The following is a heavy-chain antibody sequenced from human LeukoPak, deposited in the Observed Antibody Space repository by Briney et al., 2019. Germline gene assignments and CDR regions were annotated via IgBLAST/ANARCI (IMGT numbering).Heavy chain of an antibody. V-gene: IGHV1-69*05. CDR2: IIPIFGTA. CDR1: GGTFSSYA. CDR3: ARNYVWGSYRYINYFDY. J-gene: IGHJ4*02. D-gene: IGHD3-16*02. Sequence: ASVKLSCKASGGTFSSYAISWVRQAPGQGLEWMGRIIPIFGTANYAQKFQGRVTITTDESTSTAYMELSGLRSEDTAVYYCARNYVWGSYRYINYFDYWGQGTLVTVSS.